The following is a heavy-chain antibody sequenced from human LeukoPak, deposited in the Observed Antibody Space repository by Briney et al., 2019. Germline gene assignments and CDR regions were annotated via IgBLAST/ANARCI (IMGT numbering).Heavy chain of an antibody. CDR1: GFRFSSYS. CDR2: ISPDGSNE. CDR3: ARGVGSGSRLRAGDY. Sequence: PGGSLRLSCAASGFRFSSYSMHWVRQAPGKGLEWVAVISPDGSNENYAGSVKGRFTISRDNSKNTLYLQMNSLRAEDTAVYYCARGVGSGSRLRAGDYWGQGTLVTVSS. J-gene: IGHJ4*02. V-gene: IGHV3-30*03. D-gene: IGHD1-26*01.